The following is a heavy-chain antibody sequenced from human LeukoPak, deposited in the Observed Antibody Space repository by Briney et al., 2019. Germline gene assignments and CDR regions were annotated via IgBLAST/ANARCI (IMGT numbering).Heavy chain of an antibody. CDR1: GGSIRNYF. V-gene: IGHV4-59*01. J-gene: IGHJ4*02. CDR3: AREAYCGGDCYSGFDY. Sequence: LETLSLTCTVSGGSIRNYFWSWIRQPPGKGLEWIGYIYDSGSTNYNPSLKSRVTISVDTSKNRFSLKLSSVTAADTAVYYCAREAYCGGDCYSGFDYWGQGTLVTVSS. CDR2: IYDSGST. D-gene: IGHD2-21*02.